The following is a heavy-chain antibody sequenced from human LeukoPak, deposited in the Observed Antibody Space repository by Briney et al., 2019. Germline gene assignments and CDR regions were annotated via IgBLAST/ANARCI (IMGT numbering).Heavy chain of an antibody. D-gene: IGHD4-11*01. CDR2: ISGSGDST. Sequence: GGSLRLSCAASGFTFSTYAMSWVRQAPGKGLEWVSGISGSGDSTYYADSVKGRFTISRDNSKNTLYMQMNSLRVEDTAVYYCAKEMTTGGYFDPWGQGTLVTVSS. CDR3: AKEMTTGGYFDP. J-gene: IGHJ5*02. CDR1: GFTFSTYA. V-gene: IGHV3-23*01.